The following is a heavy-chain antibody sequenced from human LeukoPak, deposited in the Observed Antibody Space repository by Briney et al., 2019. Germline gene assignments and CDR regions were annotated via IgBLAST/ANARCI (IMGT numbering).Heavy chain of an antibody. D-gene: IGHD3-10*01. J-gene: IGHJ4*02. CDR2: INPNSGGT. V-gene: IGHV1-2*02. Sequence: GASVKVSCKASGYTFTSYYMHWVRHAPGQGLEWMGWINPNSGGTNYAQKFQGRVTMTRDTSISTAYMELSRLRSDDTAVYYCARDENYGSGRWPEYWGQGTLVTVPS. CDR3: ARDENYGSGRWPEY. CDR1: GYTFTSYY.